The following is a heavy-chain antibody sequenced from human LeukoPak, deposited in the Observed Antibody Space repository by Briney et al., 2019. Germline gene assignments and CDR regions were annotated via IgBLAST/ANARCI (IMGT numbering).Heavy chain of an antibody. D-gene: IGHD3-16*01. J-gene: IGHJ4*02. CDR3: ARVQIWYYFDY. CDR2: ISAYNGNT. V-gene: IGHV1-18*04. CDR1: GYTFTGYY. Sequence: ASVKVSCKASGYTFTGYYMHWVRQAPGQGLEWMGWISAYNGNTNYAQKLQGRVTMTTDTSTSTAYMELRSLRSDDTAVYYCARVQIWYYFDYWGQGTLVTVSS.